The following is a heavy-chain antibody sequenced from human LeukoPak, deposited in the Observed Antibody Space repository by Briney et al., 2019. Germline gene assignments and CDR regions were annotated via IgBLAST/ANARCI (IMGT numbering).Heavy chain of an antibody. CDR1: GLTFSSHG. V-gene: IGHV3-23*01. Sequence: GGSLRLSCAASGLTFSSHGMSWVRQAPGKGLEWVSTISGSGDNTYYADSVKGRFTISRDNSKNTLYLQMNSLRAEDTAVYYCARVTYGSGTYEAFDYWGQGTLVTVSS. D-gene: IGHD3-10*01. J-gene: IGHJ4*02. CDR3: ARVTYGSGTYEAFDY. CDR2: ISGSGDNT.